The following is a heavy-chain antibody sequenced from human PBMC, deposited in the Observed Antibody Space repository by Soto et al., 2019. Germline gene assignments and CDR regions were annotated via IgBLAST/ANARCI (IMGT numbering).Heavy chain of an antibody. CDR2: INTNTGNP. CDR3: ARDGTRYYDILTGYSLQYNWFDP. J-gene: IGHJ5*02. Sequence: ASVKVSCKASGYTFTSYAMNWVRQAPRQGLEWMGWINTNTGNPTYAQGFTGRFVFSLDTSVSTAYLQICSLKAEDTAVYYCARDGTRYYDILTGYSLQYNWFDPWGQGTLVTVSS. V-gene: IGHV7-4-1*01. D-gene: IGHD3-9*01. CDR1: GYTFTSYA.